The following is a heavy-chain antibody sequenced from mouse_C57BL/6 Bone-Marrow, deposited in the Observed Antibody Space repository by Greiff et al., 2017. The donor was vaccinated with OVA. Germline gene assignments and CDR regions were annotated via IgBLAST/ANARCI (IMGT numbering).Heavy chain of an antibody. V-gene: IGHV1-59*01. CDR1: GYTFTSYW. Sequence: QVQLQQPGAELVRPGTSVKLSCKASGYTFTSYWMLWVKQRPGQGLEWIGVIDPSDSYTNYNQKFKGKATLTVDTSSSTAYMQLSSLTSEDSAVYYCAEGSSFAMDYWGQGTSVTVSS. J-gene: IGHJ4*01. CDR3: AEGSSFAMDY. CDR2: IDPSDSYT. D-gene: IGHD1-1*01.